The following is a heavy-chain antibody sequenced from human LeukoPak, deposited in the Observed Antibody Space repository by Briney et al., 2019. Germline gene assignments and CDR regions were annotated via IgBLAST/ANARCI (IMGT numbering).Heavy chain of an antibody. CDR1: GFTFSSYS. J-gene: IGHJ6*04. V-gene: IGHV3-21*01. Sequence: GGSLRLSCAASGFTFSSYSMNWVRQAPGKGLEWVSSISSSSSYIYYADSVKGRFTISRDNAKNSLYLQMNSLRAEDTAVYYCAREGCSSTSCYQSPHMMDVWGKGTTVTVST. CDR2: ISSSSSYI. D-gene: IGHD2-2*01. CDR3: AREGCSSTSCYQSPHMMDV.